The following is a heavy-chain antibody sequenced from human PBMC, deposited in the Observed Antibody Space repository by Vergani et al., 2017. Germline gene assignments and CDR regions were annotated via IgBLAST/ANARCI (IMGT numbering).Heavy chain of an antibody. CDR3: AEDLSYSTAWPHFDS. CDR1: GYIFSNYY. Sequence: QVQLVQSGAEVKKPGASVKVSCKASGYIFSNYYIHWVRQAPGQGLELMGIINPSGGSTTYAQQFQGRLTMTRDTSSSTVYLDLSNLSSDDTAMYFCAEDLSYSTAWPHFDSRGQGTLVTVSS. V-gene: IGHV1-46*01. J-gene: IGHJ4*02. CDR2: INPSGGST. D-gene: IGHD4-11*01.